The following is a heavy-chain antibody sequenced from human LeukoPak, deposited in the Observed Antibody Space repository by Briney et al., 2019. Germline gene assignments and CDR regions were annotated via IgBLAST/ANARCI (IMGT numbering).Heavy chain of an antibody. J-gene: IGHJ1*01. V-gene: IGHV4-34*01. CDR3: ARITRYGAGSPKYFQH. CDR1: GGSFSGYY. CDR2: IDHSGST. Sequence: SENLSPTCAGYGGSFSGYYWSLIRHPPGKRLEWIGEIDHSGSTNYNPSLKSRVTISVDTSKNQFSLKLSSVTAADTAVYYCARITRYGAGSPKYFQHWGQGTLVTVSS. D-gene: IGHD3-10*01.